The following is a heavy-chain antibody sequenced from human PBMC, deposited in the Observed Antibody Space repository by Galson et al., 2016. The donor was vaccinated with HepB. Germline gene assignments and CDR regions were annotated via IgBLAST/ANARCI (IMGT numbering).Heavy chain of an antibody. CDR2: IIGYEGTT. Sequence: SLRLSCAASGFSFSSFSMNWVRQAPGKGLEWVSIIGYEGTTSYADSVRGRFTISRDNSKNTLYLQMTSRRAEDTAVYYCAKKGHTTTGYYYFDSWGRGILVTVSS. J-gene: IGHJ4*01. V-gene: IGHV3-23*01. D-gene: IGHD2-8*01. CDR1: GFSFSSFS. CDR3: AKKGHTTTGYYYFDS.